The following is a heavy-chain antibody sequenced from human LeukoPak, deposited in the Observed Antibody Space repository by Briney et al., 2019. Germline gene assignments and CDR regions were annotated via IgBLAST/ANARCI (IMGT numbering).Heavy chain of an antibody. CDR1: GYILTELS. D-gene: IGHD3-3*01. V-gene: IGHV1-24*01. CDR2: FDPEDGET. CDR3: ATQSHQRGGAYYRY. Sequence: ASVKVSCKVSGYILTELSVHWVRQAPGKGLEWMGGFDPEDGETIYAQKFQGRVTMTEDTSTDTAYMELSYLRAEDTAAYYCATQSHQRGGAYYRYWGQGTLVTVSS. J-gene: IGHJ4*02.